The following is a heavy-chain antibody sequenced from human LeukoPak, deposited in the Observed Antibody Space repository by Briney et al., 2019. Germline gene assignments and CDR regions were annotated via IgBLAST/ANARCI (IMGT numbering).Heavy chain of an antibody. CDR2: IYYSGST. CDR3: ALGTSLDY. CDR1: GGSISSSSYY. V-gene: IGHV4-39*01. J-gene: IGHJ4*02. Sequence: SETLSLTCTVSGGSISSSSYYWGWIRQPPGKGLEWIGSIYYSGSTYYNPSLKSRVTISVDTSKNQFSLKLSSVTAADTAVYYCALGTSLDYWGQGTLVTVSS.